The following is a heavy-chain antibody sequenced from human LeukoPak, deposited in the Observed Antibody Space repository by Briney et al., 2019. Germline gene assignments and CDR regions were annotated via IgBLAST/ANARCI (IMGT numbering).Heavy chain of an antibody. V-gene: IGHV1-46*01. J-gene: IGHJ4*02. CDR1: GYTFTSNY. D-gene: IGHD3-10*01. CDR2: IAPSSGTT. Sequence: VASVKVPCKASGYTFTSNYMHWVRQAPGPGLQLMGVIAPSSGTTSYAQQFQGRVTMTRDTSTSTLYMELSSLTSEDTAVYYCARASGSSAVPFDYWGQGTLVTVSS. CDR3: ARASGSSAVPFDY.